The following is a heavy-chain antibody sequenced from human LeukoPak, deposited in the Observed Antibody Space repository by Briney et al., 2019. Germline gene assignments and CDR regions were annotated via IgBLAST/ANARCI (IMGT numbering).Heavy chain of an antibody. J-gene: IGHJ4*02. V-gene: IGHV3-30-3*01. D-gene: IGHD1-26*01. CDR3: ARTSWEGATTGYFDY. CDR1: GFTFSSYA. Sequence: GGSLRLSCAASGFTFSSYAMHWVRQAPGKGLEWVAVISYDGSNKYYADSVKGRFTISRDNSKNTLYLQMNSLRAEDTAVYYCARTSWEGATTGYFDYWGQGTLVTVSS. CDR2: ISYDGSNK.